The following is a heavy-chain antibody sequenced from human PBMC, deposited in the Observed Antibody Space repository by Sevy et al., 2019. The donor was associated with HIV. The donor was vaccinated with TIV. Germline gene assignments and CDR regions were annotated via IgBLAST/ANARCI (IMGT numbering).Heavy chain of an antibody. CDR2: INHSGST. D-gene: IGHD3-3*01. CDR3: AGGWGRRLRFLGRPASGEGWFDP. V-gene: IGHV4-34*01. Sequence: SETLSLTCAVYGGSFSGYYWSWIRQPPGKGLEWIGEINHSGSTNYNPSLKSRVTISVDTSKNQFSLKLGSVTAADTAVYYCAGGWGRRLRFLGRPASGEGWFDPWGQGTLVTVSS. J-gene: IGHJ5*02. CDR1: GGSFSGYY.